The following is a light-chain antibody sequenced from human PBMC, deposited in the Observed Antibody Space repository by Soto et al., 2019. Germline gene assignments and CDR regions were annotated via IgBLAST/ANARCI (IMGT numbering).Light chain of an antibody. J-gene: IGKJ1*01. Sequence: DIQMTQSPSTLSASVGDRVTITCRASQSISSWLAWYQQKPGKAPKLLIYKASSLESGVPSRFSGCGSGTEFTLTISSLQPDDFATYYGQQYNSYPTFGQGTNVEIK. CDR2: KAS. V-gene: IGKV1-5*03. CDR1: QSISSW. CDR3: QQYNSYPT.